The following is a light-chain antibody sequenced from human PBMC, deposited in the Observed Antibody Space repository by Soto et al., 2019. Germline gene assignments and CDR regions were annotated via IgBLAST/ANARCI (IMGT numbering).Light chain of an antibody. V-gene: IGKV3-15*01. CDR1: QSVNAN. J-gene: IGKJ1*01. CDR2: GAS. CDR3: QQYNTWLWT. Sequence: EVVMTQSPATLSVSPGERATLSCRASQSVNANLAWYQQKPGQAPRLLIHGASNRATGIPARFSGSGFGTDFILPISLLQSEDFAVYYCQQYNTWLWTFGQGTKVEI.